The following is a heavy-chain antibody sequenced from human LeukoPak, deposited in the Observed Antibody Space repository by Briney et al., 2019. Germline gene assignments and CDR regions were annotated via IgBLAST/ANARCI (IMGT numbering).Heavy chain of an antibody. CDR1: GFTFSYYG. CDR3: AKYYYDISGPQYSLYDY. Sequence: GGSLRFSCAASGFTFSYYGMSVVRQAPGKGLEWVSAISGSDFTTYHADSLKGRFTISRDTSKNTLYLQMNSLRAEDTAVYYCAKYYYDISGPQYSLYDYWGQGTLVTVSS. D-gene: IGHD3-22*01. J-gene: IGHJ4*02. V-gene: IGHV3-23*01. CDR2: ISGSDFTT.